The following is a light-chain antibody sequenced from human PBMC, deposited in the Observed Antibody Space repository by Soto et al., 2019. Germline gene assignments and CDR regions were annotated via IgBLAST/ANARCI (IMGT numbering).Light chain of an antibody. Sequence: GDRVTITCRASQSISPYLAWYQQKPGKAPKLLIYMASSLQSGVPSRFSGSGSGTEFTLTISSLQPDDFATYYCQQSNSYPWTFGQWTQVDIK. CDR2: MAS. J-gene: IGKJ1*01. CDR3: QQSNSYPWT. V-gene: IGKV1-5*03. CDR1: QSISPY.